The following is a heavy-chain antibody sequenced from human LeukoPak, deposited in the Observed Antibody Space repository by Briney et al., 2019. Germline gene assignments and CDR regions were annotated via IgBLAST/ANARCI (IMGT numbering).Heavy chain of an antibody. D-gene: IGHD1-26*01. Sequence: ASVKVSCKASGYTFTSYGISWVRQAPGQGLEWMGWISAYNGNTNYAQKLQGRATMTTDTSTSTAYMELRSLRSDDTAVYYCARDQTVRLGAIPGPLDAFDIWGQGTMVTVSS. CDR2: ISAYNGNT. CDR1: GYTFTSYG. V-gene: IGHV1-18*01. J-gene: IGHJ3*02. CDR3: ARDQTVRLGAIPGPLDAFDI.